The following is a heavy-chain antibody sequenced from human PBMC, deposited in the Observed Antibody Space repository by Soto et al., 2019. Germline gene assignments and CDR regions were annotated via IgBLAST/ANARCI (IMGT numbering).Heavy chain of an antibody. CDR2: VNAGGTT. V-gene: IGHV3-23*01. J-gene: IGHJ6*02. Sequence: PGGSLRLSCAASGFTFSSYAMSWVRQAPGKGLEWVSVVNAGGTTYYADSVKGRFTISRDDSKNTLYLQMNSLRAEDTAVYFCARGNYYYGMDVWGQGTTVTVSS. CDR3: ARGNYYYGMDV. CDR1: GFTFSSYA.